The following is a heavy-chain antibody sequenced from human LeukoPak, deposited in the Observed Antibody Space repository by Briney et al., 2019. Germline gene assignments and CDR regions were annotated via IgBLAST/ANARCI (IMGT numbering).Heavy chain of an antibody. D-gene: IGHD2-2*01. CDR2: INPNSGGT. CDR3: ARDLIVVVPAARGYYYGMDV. J-gene: IGHJ6*02. CDR1: GYTSTGYY. Sequence: ASVKVSCKASGYTSTGYYMHWVRQAPGQGLEWMGWINPNSGGTNYAQKFQGRVTMTRDTSISTAYMELSRLRSDDTAVYYCARDLIVVVPAARGYYYGMDVWGQGTTVTVSS. V-gene: IGHV1-2*02.